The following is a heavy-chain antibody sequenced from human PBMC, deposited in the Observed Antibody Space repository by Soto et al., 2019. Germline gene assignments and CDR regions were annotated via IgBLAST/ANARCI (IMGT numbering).Heavy chain of an antibody. V-gene: IGHV3-64D*06. Sequence: SGGSLRLSCSASGFTFSYYAMHWVRQAPGKGLEYVSAISSNGITTYYADSVKGRFTISRDNSKNTLYLQMSSLRAEDTALYYCVVEFRGQFVPDFDYWGQGTLVTVSS. CDR2: ISSNGITT. J-gene: IGHJ4*02. CDR1: GFTFSYYA. CDR3: VVEFRGQFVPDFDY. D-gene: IGHD6-6*01.